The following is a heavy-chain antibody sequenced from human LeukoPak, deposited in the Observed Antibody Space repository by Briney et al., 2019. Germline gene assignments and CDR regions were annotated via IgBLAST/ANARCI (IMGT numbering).Heavy chain of an antibody. D-gene: IGHD3-10*01. V-gene: IGHV5-51*01. CDR1: GYIDTSYW. J-gene: IGHJ4*02. Sequence: GGCLKISCNGSGYIDTSYWIGWGRQMPGKGLEGVGIIYPGDSDTRYSPSFQGQVPTSADQSISTAYLQWTSLKASATAMYYCARLLRSFGPFDYWGQGTLVTVSS. CDR2: IYPGDSDT. CDR3: ARLLRSFGPFDY.